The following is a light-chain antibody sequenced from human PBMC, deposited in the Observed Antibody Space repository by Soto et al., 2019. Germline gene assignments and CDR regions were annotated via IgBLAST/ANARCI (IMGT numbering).Light chain of an antibody. Sequence: EIVLTQSPDTLSLSPGERATLSCRASQSVSSALLAWYQQKPGQAPRLLIYRASTRATGIPARFTGSGSVTDFNLTISRLEPEDFAVYYCQQYESSPLTFGGGTKVEIK. V-gene: IGKV3-20*01. CDR3: QQYESSPLT. CDR2: RAS. J-gene: IGKJ4*01. CDR1: QSVSSAL.